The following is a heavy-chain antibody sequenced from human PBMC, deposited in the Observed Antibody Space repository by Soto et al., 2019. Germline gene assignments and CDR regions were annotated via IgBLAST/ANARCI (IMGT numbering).Heavy chain of an antibody. CDR1: GGSISSSSYY. CDR2: IYYSGST. V-gene: IGHV4-39*01. CDR3: ATAVDIVATIYY. Sequence: SETLSLTCTVSGGSISSSSYYCVWIRQPPGKGLEWIGSIYYSGSTYYNPSLKSRVTISVDTSKNQFSLKLSSVTAADTAVYYCATAVDIVATIYYWGQGTLVTVS. D-gene: IGHD5-12*01. J-gene: IGHJ4*02.